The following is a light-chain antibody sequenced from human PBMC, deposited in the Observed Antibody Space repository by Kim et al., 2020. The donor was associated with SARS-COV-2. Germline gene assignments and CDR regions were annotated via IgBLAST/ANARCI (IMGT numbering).Light chain of an antibody. CDR2: DAS. V-gene: IGKV3-11*01. J-gene: IGKJ3*01. CDR1: QSVSSY. CDR3: QQRSNWPRT. Sequence: IVLTQSPATLSLSPGERATLPCRASQSVSSYLAWYQQKPGQAPRLLIYDASNRATGIPARFSGSGSGTDFTLTISSLEPEDFAVYYCQQRSNWPRTFCPRTKVDSK.